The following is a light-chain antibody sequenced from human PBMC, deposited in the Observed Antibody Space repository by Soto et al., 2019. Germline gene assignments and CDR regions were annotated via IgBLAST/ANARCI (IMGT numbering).Light chain of an antibody. Sequence: SALTQPASVSGSPGQSITISCPGTSSDVGGSNYVSWYQQHPGKAPKLMIYEVSNRPSGVSNRFSGSKSGNTASLTISGLQAEDEADYYCSSYTSSSTHYVFGTGTKVTVL. V-gene: IGLV2-14*01. J-gene: IGLJ1*01. CDR1: SSDVGGSNY. CDR2: EVS. CDR3: SSYTSSSTHYV.